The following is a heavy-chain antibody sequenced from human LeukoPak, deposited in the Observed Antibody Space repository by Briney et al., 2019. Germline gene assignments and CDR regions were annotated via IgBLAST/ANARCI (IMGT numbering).Heavy chain of an antibody. J-gene: IGHJ5*02. D-gene: IGHD2/OR15-2a*01. CDR3: AKAGHYDFNWFDP. CDR1: GYTFSAYY. V-gene: IGHV1-2*02. Sequence: ASVKVSCKASGYTFSAYYMHWVRQAPGQGLEWMGWINPNTGGTKYAQKFQGRVTMTRDTSIDTAYMELNSLRPDDTAVYYCAKAGHYDFNWFDPWAREPWSPSPQ. CDR2: INPNTGGT.